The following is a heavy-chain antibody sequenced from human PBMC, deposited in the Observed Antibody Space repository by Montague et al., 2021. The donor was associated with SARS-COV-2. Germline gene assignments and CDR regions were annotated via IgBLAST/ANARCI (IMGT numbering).Heavy chain of an antibody. Sequence: SETLSLTCTVSGGSISSYYWSWVRQPPGKRLEWIGYIYHSGSTNYNPSLKSRVTVSVDTSKNQLSLKLSSVTAADTAVYYCARGGYYDCASYLGGQGKIGPVSS. CDR1: GGSISSYY. CDR2: IYHSGST. CDR3: ARGGYYDCASYL. J-gene: IGHJ3*01. V-gene: IGHV4-59*01. D-gene: IGHD3-22*01.